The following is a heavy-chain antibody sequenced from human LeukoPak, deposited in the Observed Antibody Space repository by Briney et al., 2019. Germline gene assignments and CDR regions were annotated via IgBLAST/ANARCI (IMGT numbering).Heavy chain of an antibody. Sequence: ASVKASCKASGYIFSNFGLTWVRQAPGQGLEWMGWISGYSGNANYAQKFQDRVVMTTDRSTSTTYMELRSVRSDDTAVYYCARCCSSSWQRLDNWGQGTLVIVSS. CDR1: GYIFSNFG. V-gene: IGHV1-18*01. CDR3: ARCCSSSWQRLDN. J-gene: IGHJ4*02. CDR2: ISGYSGNA. D-gene: IGHD2-2*01.